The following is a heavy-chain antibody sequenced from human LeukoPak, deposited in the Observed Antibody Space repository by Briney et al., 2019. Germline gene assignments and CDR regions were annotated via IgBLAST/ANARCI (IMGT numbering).Heavy chain of an antibody. CDR1: GGSFSGYY. Sequence: SETLSLTCAVYGGSFSGYYWSWIRQPPGKGLDWVREIMHSGSTNYNPSLNSRVTVSADTSKHQFSLKLSSVPAADTAVYYCARVWIYCTGGSCYSSWFDSWGQGTLVTVSS. CDR2: IMHSGST. D-gene: IGHD2-15*01. V-gene: IGHV4-34*12. J-gene: IGHJ5*01. CDR3: ARVWIYCTGGSCYSSWFDS.